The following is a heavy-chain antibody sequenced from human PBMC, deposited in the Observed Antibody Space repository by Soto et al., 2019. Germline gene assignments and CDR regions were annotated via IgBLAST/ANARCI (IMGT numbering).Heavy chain of an antibody. J-gene: IGHJ3*02. CDR3: GRERWGLLDI. CDR2: INSDGSIA. CDR1: GFTFSDYW. D-gene: IGHD7-27*01. V-gene: IGHV3-74*01. Sequence: EVQLVESGGGLVQPGGSLRLSCAASGFTFSDYWMAWARQAPGKGLFWVSRINSDGSIAHYAESVKGRFTISRDNAKNTLWLQVNSLRDDDTDVYYCGRERWGLLDIWGQGAMVTVSS.